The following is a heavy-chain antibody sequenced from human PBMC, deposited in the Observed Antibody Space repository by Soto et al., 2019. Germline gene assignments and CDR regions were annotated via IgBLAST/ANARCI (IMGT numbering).Heavy chain of an antibody. CDR3: ARTYYDFWSGYYTAYYYGMDV. V-gene: IGHV3-33*01. CDR2: IWYDGSNK. J-gene: IGHJ6*02. CDR1: GFTFSSYG. D-gene: IGHD3-3*01. Sequence: PVGSLRLSCAASGFTFSSYGMHWVRQAPGKGLEWVAVIWYDGSNKYYADSVKGRFTISRDNSKNTLYLQMNSLRAEDTAVYYCARTYYDFWSGYYTAYYYGMDVWGQGTTVTVSS.